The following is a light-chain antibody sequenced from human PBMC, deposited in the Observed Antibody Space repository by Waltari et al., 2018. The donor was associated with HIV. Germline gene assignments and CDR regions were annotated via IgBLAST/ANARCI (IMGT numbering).Light chain of an antibody. CDR1: SSDVGSYTY. CDR2: DVS. J-gene: IGLJ3*02. Sequence: QSSLTQPRSVSGSPGQSVTISCSGTSSDVGSYTYVSWYQQHPGKAPKVMIYDVSKRPSGVPDRFAGSKSGKTASLTISGLQAEDEADYYCCSYAGMYTWVFGGGTKLTVL. V-gene: IGLV2-11*01. CDR3: CSYAGMYTWV.